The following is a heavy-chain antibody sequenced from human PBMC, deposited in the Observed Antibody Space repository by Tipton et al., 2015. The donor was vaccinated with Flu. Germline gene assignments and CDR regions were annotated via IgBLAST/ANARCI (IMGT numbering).Heavy chain of an antibody. Sequence: SLRLSCAASGFTVTNNYVTWVRQAPGKGLEWVSVIYTAGRTRTADSVRDRFTISRDISKNTVYLQMNNLRVGDTAMYYCARDMGRGYGEWDSWGQGTLVTVSS. V-gene: IGHV3-53*01. D-gene: IGHD3-10*01. CDR3: ARDMGRGYGEWDS. CDR1: GFTVTNNY. CDR2: IYTAGRT. J-gene: IGHJ4*02.